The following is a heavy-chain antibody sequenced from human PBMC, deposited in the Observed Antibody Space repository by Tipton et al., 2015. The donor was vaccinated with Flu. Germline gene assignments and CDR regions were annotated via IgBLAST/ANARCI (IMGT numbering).Heavy chain of an antibody. CDR2: IYYIGST. Sequence: TLSLTCTVSGGPITSGADYWSWIRQHPGKGLEWIGHIYYIGSTNYNPSLKSRVTISMDTSKNQFSLKLSSMTAADTAVYYCARMEWTVTTPRYFDLWGRGTLVTVSS. CDR3: ARMEWTVTTPRYFDL. D-gene: IGHD4-17*01. CDR1: GGPITSGADY. V-gene: IGHV4-31*03. J-gene: IGHJ2*01.